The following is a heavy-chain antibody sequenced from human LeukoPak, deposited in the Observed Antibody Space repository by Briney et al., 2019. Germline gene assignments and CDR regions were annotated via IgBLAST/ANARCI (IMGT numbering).Heavy chain of an antibody. J-gene: IGHJ4*02. V-gene: IGHV4-59*01. CDR2: MYYRGST. D-gene: IGHD4-23*01. CDR1: GGSISYYY. CDR3: ARGRYGGNSGFFDY. Sequence: SETLSLTCTVSGGSISYYYWSWIRQPPGKGLEWIGYMYYRGSTNYNPSLRSRVTMSVGTSKNQFSLRLSSVTAADTAVYYCARGRYGGNSGFFDYWGQGTLVTVSS.